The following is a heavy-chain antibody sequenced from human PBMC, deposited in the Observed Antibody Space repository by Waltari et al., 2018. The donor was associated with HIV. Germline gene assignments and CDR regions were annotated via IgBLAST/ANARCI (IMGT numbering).Heavy chain of an antibody. D-gene: IGHD3-3*01. J-gene: IGHJ4*02. Sequence: QVQLVESGGGLVKPGGSLTLSCAASGLPFSEYYMSWIRQAPGKGLEWLSYISSSGGTTYYAESVRGRFTISRDSAKHSLFLQMNSLRAEDTAVYYCVRDNHDFWSGHYFDSWGQGTLVTVSS. V-gene: IGHV3-11*01. CDR2: ISSSGGTT. CDR1: GLPFSEYY. CDR3: VRDNHDFWSGHYFDS.